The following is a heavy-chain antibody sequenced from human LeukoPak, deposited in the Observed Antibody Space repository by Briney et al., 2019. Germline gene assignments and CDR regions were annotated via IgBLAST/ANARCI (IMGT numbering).Heavy chain of an antibody. CDR2: ISSSGSTI. D-gene: IGHD3-3*01. V-gene: IGHV3-11*04. J-gene: IGHJ3*01. CDR1: GFTFSDYY. Sequence: PGGSLRLSCAASGFTFSDYYMSWIRQAPGKGLEWVSYISSSGSTIYYADSVKGRFTISRDNAKNSLYLQMNSLRAEDTAVYYCAREEGSLRFLKNALDLWGQGTMVTVSS. CDR3: AREEGSLRFLKNALDL.